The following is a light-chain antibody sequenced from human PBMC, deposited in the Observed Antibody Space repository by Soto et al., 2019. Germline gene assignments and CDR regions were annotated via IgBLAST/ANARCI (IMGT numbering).Light chain of an antibody. CDR2: SNN. CDR3: AVWDDRLNGLV. Sequence: QSAVNQPPSASGTPGQRVTISCSGSSSNIGNNFVYWYQKLPGTAPKGLIYSNNERPSGVPDRFSGSKSGTSASLAISGLRSEDEADYYCAVWDDRLNGLVFGGGTKVTVL. J-gene: IGLJ3*02. V-gene: IGLV1-47*02. CDR1: SSNIGNNF.